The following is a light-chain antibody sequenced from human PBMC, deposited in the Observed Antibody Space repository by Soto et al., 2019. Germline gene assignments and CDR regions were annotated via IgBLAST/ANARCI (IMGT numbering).Light chain of an antibody. J-gene: IGLJ1*01. CDR1: SGDIGSYNR. CDR3: SSYTNINTRACV. V-gene: IGLV2-14*01. CDR2: EVT. Sequence: VLAQPSSVSGSPGQSITISCTVTSGDIGSYNRVSWYQQHPGKAPKLIIYEVTDRPSGVSNRFSGSKSGNTASLTISGLKAEDEAEYYCSSYTNINTRACVFGTGTKVTVL.